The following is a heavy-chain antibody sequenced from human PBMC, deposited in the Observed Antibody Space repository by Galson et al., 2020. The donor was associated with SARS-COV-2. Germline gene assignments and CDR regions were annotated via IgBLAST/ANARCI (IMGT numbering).Heavy chain of an antibody. Sequence: HGESLKISCKSSGYIFTNYWNGWVRQRPGKGLEWMGTIYPGDSDARYSPSFQGQVSISVDKSITTTYLQWSSLKASDAATYYCARRGYSAQDAFDIWGQGTMVTVSS. CDR1: GYIFTNYW. CDR3: ARRGYSAQDAFDI. J-gene: IGHJ3*02. CDR2: IYPGDSDA. D-gene: IGHD5-12*01. V-gene: IGHV5-51*01.